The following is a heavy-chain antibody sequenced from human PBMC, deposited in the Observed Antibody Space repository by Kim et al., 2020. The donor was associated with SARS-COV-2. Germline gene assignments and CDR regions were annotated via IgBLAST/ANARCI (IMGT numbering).Heavy chain of an antibody. D-gene: IGHD6-13*01. CDR2: ISYDGSNK. Sequence: GGSLRLSCAASGFTFSSYAMHWVRQAPGKGLEWVAVISYDGSNKYYVDSVKGRFTISRDNSKNTLYLQMNSLRAEDTAVYYCARGVWYSSSWYVDYWGQGTLVTVSS. CDR1: GFTFSSYA. J-gene: IGHJ4*02. CDR3: ARGVWYSSSWYVDY. V-gene: IGHV3-30*04.